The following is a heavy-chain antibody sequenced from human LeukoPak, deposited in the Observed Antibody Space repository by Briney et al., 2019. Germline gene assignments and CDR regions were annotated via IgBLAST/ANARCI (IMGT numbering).Heavy chain of an antibody. V-gene: IGHV6-1*01. J-gene: IGHJ6*02. CDR2: TYYRSKWYN. Sequence: SQTLSLTCALSGDSFSSFSVPWNWLRQSPARALEWLGRTYYRSKWYNEYAVSVKGRININPDPSKNQFSLQLNSVTPEDTAVYYCALARSEYHYGMDVWGQGATVTVSS. CDR3: ALARSEYHYGMDV. CDR1: GDSFSSFSVP.